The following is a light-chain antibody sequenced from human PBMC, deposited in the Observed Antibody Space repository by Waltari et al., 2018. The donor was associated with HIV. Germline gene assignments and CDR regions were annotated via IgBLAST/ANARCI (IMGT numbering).Light chain of an antibody. CDR1: NTDVGGYNS. V-gene: IGLV2-14*01. CDR3: SSYTSSNTLV. Sequence: SALTQPASVSGSPGQSITISCTGSNTDVGGYNSVSWYQQHPGKAPKLMIYEVSTRASGVSNRFSGSKSGNTASLSISGLQTEDEADYYCSSYTSSNTLVFGGGTKLTVL. J-gene: IGLJ2*01. CDR2: EVS.